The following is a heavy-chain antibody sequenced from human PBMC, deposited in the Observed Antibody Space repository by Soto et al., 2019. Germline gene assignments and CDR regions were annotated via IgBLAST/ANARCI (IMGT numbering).Heavy chain of an antibody. CDR2: INHSGST. Sequence: QVQLQQWGAGLLKPSETLSLTCAVYCWSFIGYYWSWIRQPPGKGLEWIGEINHSGSTNYNPSLKRRVTISVDTSKNPFYLNPSSVTAADTDVYYCARGPSRYCSGGSCYPRRDHVDYWGQGTMVSVSS. J-gene: IGHJ4*02. D-gene: IGHD2-15*01. CDR1: CWSFIGYY. V-gene: IGHV4-34*01. CDR3: ARGPSRYCSGGSCYPRRDHVDY.